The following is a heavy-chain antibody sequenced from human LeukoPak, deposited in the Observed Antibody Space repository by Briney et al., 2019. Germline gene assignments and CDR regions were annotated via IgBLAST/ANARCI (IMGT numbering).Heavy chain of an antibody. Sequence: ASVKVSCKASGYTFTSYDINWVRQATGQGLEWMGWMNPNSGNTGYAQKFQGRVTITADKSTSTAYMELSSLRSEDTAVYYCARITSGYDSWIAEYFQHWGQGTLVTVSS. V-gene: IGHV1-8*01. CDR1: GYTFTSYD. CDR2: MNPNSGNT. D-gene: IGHD5-12*01. J-gene: IGHJ1*01. CDR3: ARITSGYDSWIAEYFQH.